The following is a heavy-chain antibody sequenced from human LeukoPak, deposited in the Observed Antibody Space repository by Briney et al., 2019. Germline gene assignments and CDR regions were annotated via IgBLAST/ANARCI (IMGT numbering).Heavy chain of an antibody. Sequence: ASVKVSCKVSGYTLTELSMHWVRQAPGKGLEWIGGFDPEDGETIYAQKFQGRVTMTEDTSTDTAYMELSSLRSEDTAVYYCATEGVTMVRGVIIRGGYFDYWGQGTLVTVSS. J-gene: IGHJ4*02. V-gene: IGHV1-24*01. D-gene: IGHD3-10*01. CDR1: GYTLTELS. CDR3: ATEGVTMVRGVIIRGGYFDY. CDR2: FDPEDGET.